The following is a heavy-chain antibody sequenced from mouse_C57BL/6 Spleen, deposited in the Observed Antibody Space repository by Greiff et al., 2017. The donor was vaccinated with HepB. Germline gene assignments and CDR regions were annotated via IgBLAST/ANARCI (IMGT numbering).Heavy chain of an antibody. J-gene: IGHJ4*01. Sequence: QVQLKQSGPELVKPGASVKISCKASGYAFSSSWMNWVKQRPGKGLEWIGRIYPGDGDTNYNGKFKGKATLTADKSSSTAYMQLSSLTSEDSAVYFCARRDYDYYYAMDYWGQGTSVTVSS. CDR1: GYAFSSSW. D-gene: IGHD2-4*01. V-gene: IGHV1-82*01. CDR2: IYPGDGDT. CDR3: ARRDYDYYYAMDY.